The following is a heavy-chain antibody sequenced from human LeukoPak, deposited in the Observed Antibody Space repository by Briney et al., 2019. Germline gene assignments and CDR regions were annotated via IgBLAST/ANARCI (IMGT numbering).Heavy chain of an antibody. Sequence: RGESLKISCKGSGYSFTSYWIGWVRQMPGKGLEWMGIIYPGDSDTRYSPSFQGQVTISADKSISTAYLQWSSLKASDTAMYYCARLFPEYCTNGVCYIHYYYYMDVWGKGTTVTVSS. V-gene: IGHV5-51*01. D-gene: IGHD2-8*01. CDR3: ARLFPEYCTNGVCYIHYYYYMDV. CDR2: IYPGDSDT. CDR1: GYSFTSYW. J-gene: IGHJ6*03.